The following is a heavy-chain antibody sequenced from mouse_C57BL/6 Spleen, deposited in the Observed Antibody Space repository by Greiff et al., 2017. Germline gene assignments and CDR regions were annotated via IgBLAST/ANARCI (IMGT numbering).Heavy chain of an antibody. CDR2: IWRGGST. J-gene: IGHJ1*03. Sequence: VHLVESGPGLVQPSQSLSITCTVSGFSLTSYGVHWVRQSPGKGLEWLGVIWRGGSTDYNAAFMFRLSITKDNSKSQVFFKMNSLQADDTAIYYCAKNYYGSSYGWYFDVWGTGTTVTVSS. CDR3: AKNYYGSSYGWYFDV. V-gene: IGHV2-5*01. D-gene: IGHD1-1*01. CDR1: GFSLTSYG.